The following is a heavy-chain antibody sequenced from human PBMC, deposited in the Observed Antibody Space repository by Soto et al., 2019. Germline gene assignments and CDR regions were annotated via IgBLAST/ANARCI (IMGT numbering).Heavy chain of an antibody. Sequence: SETLSLTCTVSGGSVNSGGYHWSWIRQHPGKGLEWTGDIYYSGSTYYSPSLKSRVTISIDTSTNHFSLHLSALTAADTAVYYCARAPIPNWNYYGMDVWGQGTTVTVSS. J-gene: IGHJ6*02. CDR2: IYYSGST. D-gene: IGHD1-1*01. V-gene: IGHV4-31*03. CDR3: ARAPIPNWNYYGMDV. CDR1: GGSVNSGGYH.